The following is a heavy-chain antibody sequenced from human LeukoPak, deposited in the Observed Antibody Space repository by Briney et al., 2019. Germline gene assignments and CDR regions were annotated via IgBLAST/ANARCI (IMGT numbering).Heavy chain of an antibody. D-gene: IGHD1-7*01. CDR2: ISGSGGDT. CDR1: GFTFSNYA. Sequence: GGSLRLSCAASGFTFSNYAMTWVRQAPGKGLEWVSTISGSGGDTYYADSVKGRFTISRDNAKNSLYLQMNSLRAEDTAVYYCARDGGLELPYFDYWGQGTLVTVSS. CDR3: ARDGGLELPYFDY. J-gene: IGHJ4*02. V-gene: IGHV3-21*01.